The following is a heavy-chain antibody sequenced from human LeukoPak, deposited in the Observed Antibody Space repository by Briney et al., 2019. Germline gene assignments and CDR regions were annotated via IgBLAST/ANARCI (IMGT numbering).Heavy chain of an antibody. CDR2: INPSGGST. Sequence: ASVKVSCKASGYTFTSYYMHWVRQAPGQGLEWRGIINPSGGSTSYAQKFQGRVTMTRDTSTSTVYMELSSLRSEDTAVYYCARDQRTVGFDYWGQGTLVTVSS. D-gene: IGHD4-23*01. CDR3: ARDQRTVGFDY. V-gene: IGHV1-46*01. J-gene: IGHJ4*02. CDR1: GYTFTSYY.